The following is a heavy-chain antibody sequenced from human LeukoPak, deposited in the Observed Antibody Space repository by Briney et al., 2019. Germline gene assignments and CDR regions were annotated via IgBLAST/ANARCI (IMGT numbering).Heavy chain of an antibody. CDR2: ISSSSNTI. V-gene: IGHV3-48*01. CDR3: ARDGYDFWSGYPTTVDF. D-gene: IGHD3-3*01. Sequence: GGSLRLSCAASGFTFSTYAMNWVRQAPGRGLEWVSYISSSSNTIYYADSVQGRFTISRDNANNSLYLQMNSLRAEDTAVYYCARDGYDFWSGYPTTVDFWGQGTLVTVSS. J-gene: IGHJ4*02. CDR1: GFTFSTYA.